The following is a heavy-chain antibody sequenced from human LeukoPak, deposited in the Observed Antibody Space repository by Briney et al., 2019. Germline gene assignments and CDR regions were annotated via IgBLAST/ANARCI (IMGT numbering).Heavy chain of an antibody. Sequence: GGSLRLSCAGSGFTFNSYGMHWVRQAPGKGLEWVSTITAGGGSTYYGDSVKGRFTISRDNSKNTLYLQLNSLRADDTAVYYCAKDLPGITIFGALHYWGQGALVTVS. V-gene: IGHV3-23*01. J-gene: IGHJ4*02. CDR2: ITAGGGST. CDR3: AKDLPGITIFGALHY. D-gene: IGHD3-3*01. CDR1: GFTFNSYG.